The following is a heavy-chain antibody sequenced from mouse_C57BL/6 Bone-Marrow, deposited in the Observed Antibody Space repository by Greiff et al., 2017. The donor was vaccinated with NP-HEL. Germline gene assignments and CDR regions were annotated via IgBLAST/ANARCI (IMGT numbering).Heavy chain of an antibody. J-gene: IGHJ1*03. V-gene: IGHV1-7*01. CDR2: INPSSGYT. D-gene: IGHD1-1*01. CDR1: GYTFTSYW. Sequence: QVQLQQSGAELAKPGASVKLSCKASGYTFTSYWMHWVKQRPGQGLEWIGYINPSSGYTKYNQKFKDKATLTADKSSRTAYMQLSSLTYEDSAVYYCARGGITTVPYWYFDVWGTGTTVTVSS. CDR3: ARGGITTVPYWYFDV.